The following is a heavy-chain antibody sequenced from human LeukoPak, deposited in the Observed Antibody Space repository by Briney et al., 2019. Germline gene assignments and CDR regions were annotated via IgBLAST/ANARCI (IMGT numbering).Heavy chain of an antibody. CDR3: ARGRGQWLVGRYFDY. CDR2: IYYSGST. D-gene: IGHD6-19*01. CDR1: GGSISSYY. V-gene: IGHV4-59*12. J-gene: IGHJ4*02. Sequence: PSETLSLTCTVSGGSISSYYWSWIRQPPGKGLEWIGYIYYSGSTNYNPSLKSRVTISVDTSKNQFSLKLSSVTAADTAVYYCARGRGQWLVGRYFDYWGQGTLVTVSS.